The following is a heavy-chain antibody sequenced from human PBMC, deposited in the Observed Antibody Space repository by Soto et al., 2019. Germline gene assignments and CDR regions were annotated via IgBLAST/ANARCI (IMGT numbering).Heavy chain of an antibody. CDR3: AGPGYSSQDY. D-gene: IGHD5-18*01. J-gene: IGHJ4*02. CDR2: ISGSGDGT. V-gene: IGHV3-23*04. CDR1: GFTFSSFA. Sequence: VQLVESGGGVVQPGRSLRLSCAASGFTFSSFALSWVRQAPGKGLEWVSAISGSGDGTDYADSVKGRFTISRDNSRNTLYLQMNSLRAEDTAVYYCAGPGYSSQDYWGQGALVTVSS.